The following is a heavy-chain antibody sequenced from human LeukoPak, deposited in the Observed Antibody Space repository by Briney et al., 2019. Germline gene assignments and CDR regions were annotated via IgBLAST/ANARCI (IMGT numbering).Heavy chain of an antibody. CDR1: GYSISSDYY. V-gene: IGHV4-38-2*02. Sequence: SETLSLTCSVSGYSISSDYYWGWIRQPPGKGLEWIETINHIGRTYYNPSLKSRVTISVDTSKNQFSLKLTSVTAADTAVYYCARVFGGNSGGAYFDLWGQGIQVTVAS. CDR3: ARVFGGNSGGAYFDL. D-gene: IGHD4-23*01. CDR2: INHIGRT. J-gene: IGHJ4*02.